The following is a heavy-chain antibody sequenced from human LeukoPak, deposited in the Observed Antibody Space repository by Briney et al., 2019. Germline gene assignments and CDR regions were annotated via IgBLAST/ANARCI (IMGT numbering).Heavy chain of an antibody. J-gene: IGHJ5*02. D-gene: IGHD3-3*01. CDR1: GGTFSSYA. CDR3: ARGGLRFLEWSYNWFDP. Sequence: VASVKVSCKASGGTFSSYAISWARQAPGQGLEWMGGIIPIFGAANYAQKFQGRVTITADESTSTAYVEPSSLRSEDTAVYYCARGGLRFLEWSYNWFDPWGQGTLVTVSS. CDR2: IIPIFGAA. V-gene: IGHV1-69*13.